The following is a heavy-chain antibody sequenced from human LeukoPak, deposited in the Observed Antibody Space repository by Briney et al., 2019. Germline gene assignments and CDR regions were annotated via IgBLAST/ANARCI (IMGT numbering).Heavy chain of an antibody. CDR1: GYTFTSYG. V-gene: IGHV1-18*01. Sequence: GASVKVSCKASGYTFTSYGISWVRQAPGQGLEWMGWISAYNGNTNYAQKLQGRVTMTTDTSTSTAYMELRSLRSDDTAVYYCARDTPFIEVAFSNFDYWGQGTLVTVSS. CDR2: ISAYNGNT. CDR3: ARDTPFIEVAFSNFDY. D-gene: IGHD6-19*01. J-gene: IGHJ4*02.